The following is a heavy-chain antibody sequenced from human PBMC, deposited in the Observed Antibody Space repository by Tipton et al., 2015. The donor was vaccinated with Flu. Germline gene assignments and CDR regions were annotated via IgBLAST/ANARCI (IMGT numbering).Heavy chain of an antibody. Sequence: QLVQSGAEVKKPGAAVKVSCKTSGYSFTNYVITWVRQAPGQGLEYMGYIAVYNGDTTYAQKFQDRVTMTSDTSTTTAYMELRSLTSDDTAVYYCARGVRGIDFWGQGTLVTVSS. J-gene: IGHJ4*02. V-gene: IGHV1-18*01. D-gene: IGHD3-10*01. CDR1: GYSFTNYV. CDR3: ARGVRGIDF. CDR2: IAVYNGDT.